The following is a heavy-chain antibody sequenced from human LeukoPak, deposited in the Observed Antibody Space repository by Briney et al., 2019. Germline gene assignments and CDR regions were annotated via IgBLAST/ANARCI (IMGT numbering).Heavy chain of an antibody. V-gene: IGHV4-4*07. CDR2: IYTSGST. Sequence: SETLSLTCTVSGGSISSYYWSWIRQPAGKGLEWIGRIYTSGSTNYNPSLKSRVTMSVDTSKNQFSLTLTSVTAADTAVYYCARHYDFWTGSYFDWGQGTLVTVSS. CDR3: ARHYDFWTGSYFD. CDR1: GGSISSYY. D-gene: IGHD3-3*01. J-gene: IGHJ4*02.